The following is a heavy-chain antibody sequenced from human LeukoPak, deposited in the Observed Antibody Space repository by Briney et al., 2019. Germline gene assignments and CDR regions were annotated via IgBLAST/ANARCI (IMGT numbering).Heavy chain of an antibody. CDR2: ISGSGGST. CDR1: GFTFSSYA. V-gene: IGHV3-23*01. D-gene: IGHD3-22*01. CDR3: AKSQNYYDNSGYYYLDY. Sequence: GGSLRLSCAASGFTFSSYAMSWVRQAPGKGLEWVSAISGSGGSTYYADSVKGRFTISRDNSKNTLYLRMNSLRPEDTAVYYCAKSQNYYDNSGYYYLDYWGQGNLVTVSS. J-gene: IGHJ4*02.